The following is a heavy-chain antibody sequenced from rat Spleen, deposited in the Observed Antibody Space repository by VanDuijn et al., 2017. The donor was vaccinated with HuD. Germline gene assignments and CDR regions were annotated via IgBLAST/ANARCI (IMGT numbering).Heavy chain of an antibody. CDR1: GLSFSNYD. D-gene: IGHD1-12*01. Sequence: EVQLVESGGGLVQPGRSMKLSCAASGLSFSNYDMAWVRQAPTKGLEWVATISYDGSSTYYRDSVKGRFTISRDNAKSTLYLQMDSLRSEDTATYYCARHMNYWGQGVMVTVSS. V-gene: IGHV5-7*01. CDR2: ISYDGSST. CDR3: ARHMNY. J-gene: IGHJ2*01.